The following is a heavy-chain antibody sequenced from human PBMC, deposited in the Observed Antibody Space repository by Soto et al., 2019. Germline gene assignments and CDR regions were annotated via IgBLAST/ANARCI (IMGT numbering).Heavy chain of an antibody. J-gene: IGHJ3*02. CDR2: IYRGGDI. D-gene: IGHD3-10*01. CDR3: ARGMYGSGSYYIGDAFDM. V-gene: IGHV3-53*01. Sequence: EVQLVESGGGLIQPGGSLRLSCAVSGFTVSYNYMNWVRQAPGKGLEWVSVIYRGGDIFYADSVKGRFTISRDNSKNTLYLQMNSLSAEDTAVYYCARGMYGSGSYYIGDAFDMWGQGTMVTVSS. CDR1: GFTVSYNY.